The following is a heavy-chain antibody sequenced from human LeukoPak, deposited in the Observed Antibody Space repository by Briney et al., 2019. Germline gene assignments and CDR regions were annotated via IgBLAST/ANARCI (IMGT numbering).Heavy chain of an antibody. J-gene: IGHJ4*02. CDR2: ISSSSSYI. D-gene: IGHD1-7*01. V-gene: IGHV3-21*01. Sequence: KAGGSLRLSCAASGFTFSSYSMNWVRQAPGKGLEWVSSISSSSSYIYYADSVKGRFTISRDNAKNSLYLQMNSLRAEDTAVYYCARARAGTTALDYWGQGTLVTVSS. CDR3: ARARAGTTALDY. CDR1: GFTFSSYS.